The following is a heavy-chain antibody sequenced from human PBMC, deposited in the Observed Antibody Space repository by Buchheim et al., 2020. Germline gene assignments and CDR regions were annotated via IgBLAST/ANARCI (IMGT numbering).Heavy chain of an antibody. Sequence: EVQLLESGGGLIQPGGSLRLSCAASGFTFSSYAMSWVRQAPGKGLEWVSAISGSGDSTYYADSVKGRFTISRDNSKKTLYLQLHSLRAEDTAVYYCAKATDSSSSSYYYMDVWGKGTT. D-gene: IGHD6-6*01. CDR3: AKATDSSSSSYYYMDV. CDR2: ISGSGDST. CDR1: GFTFSSYA. V-gene: IGHV3-23*01. J-gene: IGHJ6*03.